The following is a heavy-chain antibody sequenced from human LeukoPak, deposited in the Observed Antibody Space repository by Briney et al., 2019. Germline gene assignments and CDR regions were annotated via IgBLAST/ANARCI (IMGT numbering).Heavy chain of an antibody. V-gene: IGHV3-33*01. CDR1: GFTFDRYG. CDR2: IWYDGTNT. Sequence: PGVSLRLSCAASGFTFDRYGMHWVRQSPGKGLQWVAAIWYDGTNTYYEDCVKGRFTISRDKSKNMVYLEMNSLRADDTAVYYCAIGMKEGYSYDMDLKWYFDYWGQGNLVTVSS. J-gene: IGHJ4*02. CDR3: AIGMKEGYSYDMDLKWYFDY. D-gene: IGHD5-18*01.